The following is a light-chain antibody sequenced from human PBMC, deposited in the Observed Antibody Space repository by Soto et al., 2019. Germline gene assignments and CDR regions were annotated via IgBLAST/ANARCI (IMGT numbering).Light chain of an antibody. CDR2: EVS. V-gene: IGLV2-14*01. Sequence: QSALTQPAPWSGSPGQSITISCTGTSSDVGGYNYVSWYQQHPGKAPKLMIYEVSNRPSGVSNRFSGSKSGNTASLTISGLQAEDEADYYCSSYTSSSTRVFGTGTKVTVL. CDR3: SSYTSSSTRV. CDR1: SSDVGGYNY. J-gene: IGLJ1*01.